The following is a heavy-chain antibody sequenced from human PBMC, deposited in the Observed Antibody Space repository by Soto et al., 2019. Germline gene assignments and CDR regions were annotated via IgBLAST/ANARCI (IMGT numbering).Heavy chain of an antibody. CDR1: GGSISSGGYY. CDR3: ARVRSLVTRNIYYYYGMDV. CDR2: IYYSGST. D-gene: IGHD4-4*01. V-gene: IGHV4-31*03. J-gene: IGHJ6*02. Sequence: PSETLSLTCTVSGGSISSGGYYWSWIRQHPGKGLEWIGYIYYSGSTYYNPSLKSRVTISVDTSKNQFSLKLSSVTAADTAVYYCARVRSLVTRNIYYYYGMDVWGQGTTVTVSS.